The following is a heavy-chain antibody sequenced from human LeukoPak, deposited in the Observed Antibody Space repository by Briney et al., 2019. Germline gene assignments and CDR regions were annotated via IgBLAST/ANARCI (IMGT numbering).Heavy chain of an antibody. CDR1: GFTVSSSN. D-gene: IGHD3-22*01. Sequence: GGSLRLSCAASGFTVSSSNMSWVRQAPGKGLEWVSLIYSDGSTNYADSVRGRFTISRDNSKNTLYLQMNSLRAEDTAVYYCAKDRQYYYDSSGYFDYWGQGTLVTVSS. CDR2: IYSDGST. J-gene: IGHJ4*02. CDR3: AKDRQYYYDSSGYFDY. V-gene: IGHV3-66*01.